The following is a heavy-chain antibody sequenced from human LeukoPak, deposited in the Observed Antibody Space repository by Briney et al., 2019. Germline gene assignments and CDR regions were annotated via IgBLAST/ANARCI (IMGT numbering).Heavy chain of an antibody. Sequence: ASVKVSCKASGYTITCYYMHWVRQAPGQGLEWMGWINPNSGGTNYAQKFQGRVTMTRDTSISTAYMEVSRLRSDDTAVYYCARGPIVGATPFDYWGQGTLVTVSS. CDR3: ARGPIVGATPFDY. V-gene: IGHV1-2*02. J-gene: IGHJ4*02. D-gene: IGHD1-26*01. CDR2: INPNSGGT. CDR1: GYTITCYY.